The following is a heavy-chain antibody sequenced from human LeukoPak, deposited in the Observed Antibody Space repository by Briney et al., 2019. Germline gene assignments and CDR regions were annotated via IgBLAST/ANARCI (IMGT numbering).Heavy chain of an antibody. Sequence: SVKVSCKASGGTFSSYAISWVRQAPGQGLEWMGGIIPIFGTANYAQKFQGRVTITTGESTSTAYMELSSLRSEDTAVYYCARGHSSGWFFDYWGQGTLVTVSS. V-gene: IGHV1-69*05. CDR1: GGTFSSYA. CDR2: IIPIFGTA. D-gene: IGHD6-19*01. CDR3: ARGHSSGWFFDY. J-gene: IGHJ4*02.